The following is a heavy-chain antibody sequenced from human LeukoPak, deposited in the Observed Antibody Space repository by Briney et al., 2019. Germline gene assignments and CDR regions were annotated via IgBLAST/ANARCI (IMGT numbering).Heavy chain of an antibody. V-gene: IGHV4-34*01. D-gene: IGHD3-10*01. CDR1: GGSFSGYY. CDR2: INHSGST. CDR3: ARAVLLWFGEGGGAFDI. J-gene: IGHJ3*02. Sequence: TTSETLSLTCAVYGGSFSGYYWSWIRQPPGKGLEWIGEINHSGSTNYNPSLKSRVTISVDTSKNQFSLKLSSVTAADTAVYYCARAVLLWFGEGGGAFDIWGQGTMVTVSS.